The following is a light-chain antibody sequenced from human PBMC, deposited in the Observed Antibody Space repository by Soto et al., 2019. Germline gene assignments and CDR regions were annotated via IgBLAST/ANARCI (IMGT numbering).Light chain of an antibody. Sequence: QSALPQPASVSGSPGQSITIYCTGTSRDVGAYDYVSWYLQYPDKAPLLLIYYVDHRPSGVSSRFSGSKSGNTASLTISGLQAEDEGDYYCCSYADGSIYFFGTGTKVTV. J-gene: IGLJ1*01. V-gene: IGLV2-14*03. CDR2: YVD. CDR1: SRDVGAYDY. CDR3: CSYADGSIYF.